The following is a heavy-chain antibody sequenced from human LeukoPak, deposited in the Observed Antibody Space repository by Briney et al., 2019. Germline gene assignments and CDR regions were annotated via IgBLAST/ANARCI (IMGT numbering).Heavy chain of an antibody. CDR2: IDWNGGNT. D-gene: IGHD3-22*01. J-gene: IGHJ4*02. V-gene: IGHV3-20*04. CDR1: GFIFGDYG. Sequence: AGGSLRLSCSASGFIFGDYGISWVRQGPGKGLEWVSGIDWNGGNTVYADSVKGRFTVSRDNAKNSLYLQMNSLRAEDTALYYCARAGDYYDTHYFDYWGQGTLVSVSS. CDR3: ARAGDYYDTHYFDY.